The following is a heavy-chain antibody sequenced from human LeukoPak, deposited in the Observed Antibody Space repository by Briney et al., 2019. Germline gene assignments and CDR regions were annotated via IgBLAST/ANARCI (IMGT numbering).Heavy chain of an antibody. D-gene: IGHD3-10*01. CDR1: GGSISSSSYY. J-gene: IGHJ3*02. V-gene: IGHV4-39*07. Sequence: SETLSLTCTVSGGSISSSSYYWGWIRQPPGKGLEWIGNIYYSGSTYYNPSLKSRVTISVDTSKNQFSLKLSSVTAADTAVYYCARVYSGREAFDIWGQGTMVTVSS. CDR2: IYYSGST. CDR3: ARVYSGREAFDI.